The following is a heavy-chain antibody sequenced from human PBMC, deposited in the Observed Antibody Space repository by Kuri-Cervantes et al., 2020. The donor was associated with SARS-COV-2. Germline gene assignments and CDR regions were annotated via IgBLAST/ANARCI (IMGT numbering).Heavy chain of an antibody. CDR2: INPNSGGT. CDR3: ARGLDTAMAYYFDY. D-gene: IGHD5-18*01. CDR1: GYTFTGYY. V-gene: IGHV1-2*04. J-gene: IGHJ4*02. Sequence: ASVKVSCKASGYTFTGYYMHWVRRAPGQGLEWMGWINPNSGGTNYAQKFQGWVTMTRDTSISTAYMELSRLRSDDTAAYYCARGLDTAMAYYFDYWGQGTLVTVSS.